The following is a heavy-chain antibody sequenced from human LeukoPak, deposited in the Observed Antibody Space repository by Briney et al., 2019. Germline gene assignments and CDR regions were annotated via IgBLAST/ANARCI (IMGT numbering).Heavy chain of an antibody. J-gene: IGHJ4*02. V-gene: IGHV1-2*02. Sequence: ASVTVSCKASGYTFTGYYMHWVRQAPGQGLEWMRWINPNSGGTNYAQKFQGRVTMTRDTSISTAYMELSRLRSDDTAVYYCARDMWDYVWGSYSNVDYWGQGTLVTVSS. CDR2: INPNSGGT. CDR3: ARDMWDYVWGSYSNVDY. CDR1: GYTFTGYY. D-gene: IGHD3-16*01.